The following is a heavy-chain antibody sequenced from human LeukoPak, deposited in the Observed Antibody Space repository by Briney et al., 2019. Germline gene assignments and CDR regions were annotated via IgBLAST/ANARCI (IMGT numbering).Heavy chain of an antibody. CDR2: IIPILGIA. J-gene: IGHJ4*02. D-gene: IGHD3-3*01. Sequence: ASVKVSCKASGGTFSSYAISWVRQAPGQGLEWMGRIIPILGIANYAQKFQGRVTITADKSTSTAYMELSSLRSEDTAVYYCATSEYYDFWSGPITYWGQGTLVTVSS. CDR1: GGTFSSYA. CDR3: ATSEYYDFWSGPITY. V-gene: IGHV1-69*04.